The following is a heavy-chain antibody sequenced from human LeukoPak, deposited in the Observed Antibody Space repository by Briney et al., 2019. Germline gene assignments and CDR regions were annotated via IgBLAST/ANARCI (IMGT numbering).Heavy chain of an antibody. CDR2: INHSGST. CDR1: GGSFSGYY. D-gene: IGHD1-26*01. Sequence: SETLSLTCAVYGGSFSGYYWSWIRQPPGKGLEWIGEINHSGSTNYNPSLKSRVTISVDTSKNQFSLELSSVTAADTAVYYCARGSLSWELRPFDYWGQGTLVTVSS. V-gene: IGHV4-34*01. J-gene: IGHJ4*02. CDR3: ARGSLSWELRPFDY.